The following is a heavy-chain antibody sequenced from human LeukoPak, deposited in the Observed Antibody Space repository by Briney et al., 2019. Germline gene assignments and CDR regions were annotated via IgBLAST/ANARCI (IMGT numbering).Heavy chain of an antibody. D-gene: IGHD3-10*01. CDR2: IIPIFGTA. Sequence: ASVKVSCKASGGTFSSYAISWVRLAPGQGLEWMGGIIPIFGTANYAQKFQGRVTITADESTSTVYMELSSLRSEDTAVYYCARDSEVRRNLWHYWGQGTLVTVSS. J-gene: IGHJ4*02. V-gene: IGHV1-69*13. CDR3: ARDSEVRRNLWHY. CDR1: GGTFSSYA.